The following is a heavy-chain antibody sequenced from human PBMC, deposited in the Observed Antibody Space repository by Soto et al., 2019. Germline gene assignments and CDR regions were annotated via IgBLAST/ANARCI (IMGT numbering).Heavy chain of an antibody. D-gene: IGHD3-3*01. CDR1: GGSISSYY. CDR2: IYYSGST. J-gene: IGHJ5*02. CDR3: AREIRDYDFWSGYYTTISNWFDP. V-gene: IGHV4-59*01. Sequence: KPSETLSLTCTVSGGSISSYYWSWIRQPPGKGLEWIGYIYYSGSTNYNPSLKSRVTISVDTSKNQFSLKLSSVTAADTAVYYCAREIRDYDFWSGYYTTISNWFDPWGQGTLVTV.